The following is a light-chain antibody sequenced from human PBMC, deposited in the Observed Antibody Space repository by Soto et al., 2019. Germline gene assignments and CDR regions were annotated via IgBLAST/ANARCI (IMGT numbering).Light chain of an antibody. Sequence: EIVLTQSPGTLSVSPGERATLSCRASQSVSSSYLAWYQQKPGQAPRLLIYGASSRATGIPDRCSGSGSGTDFTLTISRLEPEDVAVYYGQRYGSSVWTFGQGTKVEIK. V-gene: IGKV3-20*01. J-gene: IGKJ1*01. CDR3: QRYGSSVWT. CDR1: QSVSSSY. CDR2: GAS.